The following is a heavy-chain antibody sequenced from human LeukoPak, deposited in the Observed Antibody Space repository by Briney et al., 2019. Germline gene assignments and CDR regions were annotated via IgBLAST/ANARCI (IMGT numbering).Heavy chain of an antibody. CDR1: DDSISDYY. D-gene: IGHD6-19*01. Sequence: PSETLSLTCTVSDDSISDYYRGWIRQPPGKGLEWIGYIYYSGSTNCNPSLKSRVTISVDTSKNQFSLKLTSVTAADTAVYYCAREGGSGWYPYWGRGTLVTVSS. V-gene: IGHV4-59*01. J-gene: IGHJ4*02. CDR3: AREGGSGWYPY. CDR2: IYYSGST.